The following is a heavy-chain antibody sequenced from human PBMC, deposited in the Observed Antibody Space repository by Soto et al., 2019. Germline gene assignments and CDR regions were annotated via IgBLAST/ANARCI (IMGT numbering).Heavy chain of an antibody. CDR1: GYTFTGYY. D-gene: IGHD2-8*01. Sequence: ASVKVSCKASGYTFTGYYMHWVRQAPGQGLEWMGRINPNSGDTNSAQKFQGRVTMTRDTSIRTAYVELSRLTSDDTAVYYCARDHLYCSNGVCSNLYYYGMDVWGQGTTVTVSS. CDR2: INPNSGDT. V-gene: IGHV1-2*06. J-gene: IGHJ6*02. CDR3: ARDHLYCSNGVCSNLYYYGMDV.